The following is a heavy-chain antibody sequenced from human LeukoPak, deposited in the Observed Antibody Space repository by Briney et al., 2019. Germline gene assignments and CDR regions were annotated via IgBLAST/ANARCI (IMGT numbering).Heavy chain of an antibody. Sequence: GRSLRLSCAASGFTFSSYAMHWVRQAPGKGLEWVAVISYDGSNKYYADSVKGRFTISRDNSKNTLYLQMNSLRAEDTAVYYCARESVAGYYGSGSYYIGNLDYWGQGTLVTVSS. J-gene: IGHJ4*02. CDR1: GFTFSSYA. D-gene: IGHD3-10*01. V-gene: IGHV3-30-3*01. CDR3: ARESVAGYYGSGSYYIGNLDY. CDR2: ISYDGSNK.